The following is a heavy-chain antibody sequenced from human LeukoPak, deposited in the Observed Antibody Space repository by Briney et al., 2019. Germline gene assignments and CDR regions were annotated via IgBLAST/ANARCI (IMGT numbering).Heavy chain of an antibody. V-gene: IGHV4-59*01. Sequence: SGTLSLTCTVSGGSISTYYWTWIRQPPGKGLEWIGYIYYSGSTNYNPSLKSRVTISVDTSKNQFSLKLSSVTAADTAVYYCARAKGVGGYSYGYIVYWGQGTLVTVSS. D-gene: IGHD5-18*01. J-gene: IGHJ4*02. CDR2: IYYSGST. CDR1: GGSISTYY. CDR3: ARAKGVGGYSYGYIVY.